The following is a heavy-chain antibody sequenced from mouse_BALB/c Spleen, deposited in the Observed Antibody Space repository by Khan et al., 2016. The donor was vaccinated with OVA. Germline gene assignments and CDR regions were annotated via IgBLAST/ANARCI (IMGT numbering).Heavy chain of an antibody. Sequence: QIQLVQSGPELKKPGETVRISCKASGYTFTTAGIQWVQKMPGKGLKWIGRINSHSGVPKYAEDLKGRFAFSLETSVSTAYLQIPNLKNKDTATYFCARGGAAYYRNDGGAMDYWGQGTSVTVSS. CDR2: INSHSGVP. CDR3: ARGGAAYYRNDGGAMDY. V-gene: IGHV9-4*02. CDR1: GYTFTTAG. J-gene: IGHJ4*01. D-gene: IGHD2-14*01.